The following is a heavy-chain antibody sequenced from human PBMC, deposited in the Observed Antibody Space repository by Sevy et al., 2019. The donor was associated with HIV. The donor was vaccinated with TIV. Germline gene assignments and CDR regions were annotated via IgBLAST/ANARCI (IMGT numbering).Heavy chain of an antibody. Sequence: GGSLRLSCAASGFTFSSYWMTWVRQAPGKGLEWVANINRDGSTKNYVDSVKGRFTISRDNAKNSLYLEMNSLRAEDTAVYYCARDDRPSGWLFDYWGQGTLVTVFS. D-gene: IGHD6-19*01. J-gene: IGHJ4*02. CDR1: GFTFSSYW. CDR2: INRDGSTK. CDR3: ARDDRPSGWLFDY. V-gene: IGHV3-7*01.